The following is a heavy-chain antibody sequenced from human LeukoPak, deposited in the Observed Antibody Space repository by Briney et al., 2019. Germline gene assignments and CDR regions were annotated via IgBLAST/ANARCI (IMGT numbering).Heavy chain of an antibody. D-gene: IGHD6-13*01. V-gene: IGHV3-21*01. CDR1: GFTFSSYS. Sequence: PGGSLRLSCAASGFTFSSYSMNWVRQAPGKGLEWVSSISSSSSYIYYAGSVKGRFTISRDNAKNSLYLQMNSLRAEDTAVYYCAREHIAAPSWFDPWGQGTLVTVSS. J-gene: IGHJ5*02. CDR3: AREHIAAPSWFDP. CDR2: ISSSSSYI.